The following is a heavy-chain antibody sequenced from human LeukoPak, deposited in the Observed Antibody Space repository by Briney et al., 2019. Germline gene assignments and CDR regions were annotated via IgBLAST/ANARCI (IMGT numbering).Heavy chain of an antibody. CDR2: IYYSGST. D-gene: IGHD6-13*01. V-gene: IGHV4-59*12. CDR1: GGSISSYY. CDR3: ARLRGYSSSWYRAMGDY. J-gene: IGHJ4*02. Sequence: SETLSLTCTVSGGSISSYYWSWLRQPPGKGLEWIGYIYYSGSTNYSPSLKSRVTISVDTSKNQFSLKLSSVTAADTAVYYCARLRGYSSSWYRAMGDYWGQGTLVTVSS.